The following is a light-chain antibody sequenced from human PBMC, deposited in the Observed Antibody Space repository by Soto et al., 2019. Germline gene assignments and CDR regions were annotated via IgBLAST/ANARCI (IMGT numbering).Light chain of an antibody. CDR3: QHYHNFPRT. V-gene: IGKV3-15*01. J-gene: IGKJ2*01. Sequence: ISMTQSPPTLSVSPGGRVTLSCEASETISADLAWYHHRPGQAPRLLIYAASTRAPGVPARFSGSGSGTDFTLAIANLQPEDFSLYYCQHYHNFPRTFGQGTKLEIK. CDR1: ETISAD. CDR2: AAS.